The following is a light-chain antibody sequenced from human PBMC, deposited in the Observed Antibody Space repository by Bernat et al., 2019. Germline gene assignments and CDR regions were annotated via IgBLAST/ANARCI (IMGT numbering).Light chain of an antibody. J-gene: IGLJ2*01. CDR1: SSDVGGYNY. V-gene: IGLV2-11*01. Sequence: ALTQPRSVSGSPGQSVTISCTGTSSDVGGYNYVSWYQQHPGKAPKLMIYDVSKRPSGVPDRFSGSKSGNTASLTISGLQAEDEADYYCCSYAGSYTFEVFGGGTKLTVL. CDR2: DVS. CDR3: CSYAGSYTFEV.